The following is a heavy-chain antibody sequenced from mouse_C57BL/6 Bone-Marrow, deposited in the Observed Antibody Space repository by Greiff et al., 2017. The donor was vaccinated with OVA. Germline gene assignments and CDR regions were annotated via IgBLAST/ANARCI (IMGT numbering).Heavy chain of an antibody. CDR3: VRHGRTGTDFDY. V-gene: IGHV10-1*01. J-gene: IGHJ2*01. D-gene: IGHD4-1*01. Sequence: EVQVVESGGGLVQPKGSLKLSCAASGFSFNTYAMNWVRQAPGKGLEWVARIRSKSNNYATYYADSVKDRFTISRDDSESMLYLQMNNLKTEDTAMYYCVRHGRTGTDFDYWGQGTTLTVSS. CDR2: IRSKSNNYAT. CDR1: GFSFNTYA.